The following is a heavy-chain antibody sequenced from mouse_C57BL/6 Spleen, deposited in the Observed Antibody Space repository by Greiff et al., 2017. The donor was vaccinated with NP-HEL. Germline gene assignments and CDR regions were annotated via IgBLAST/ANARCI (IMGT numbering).Heavy chain of an antibody. D-gene: IGHD2-1*01. CDR3: ARGGNPDY. J-gene: IGHJ2*01. Sequence: QVQLQQPGAELVKPGASVKMSCKASGYTFTSYWITWVKQRPGQGLEWIGDIYPGSGSTNYNEKFKGKATLTVDTPSSTAYMQLSSLTSEDSAVYYCARGGNPDYWGQGTTLTVSS. CDR2: IYPGSGST. CDR1: GYTFTSYW. V-gene: IGHV1-55*01.